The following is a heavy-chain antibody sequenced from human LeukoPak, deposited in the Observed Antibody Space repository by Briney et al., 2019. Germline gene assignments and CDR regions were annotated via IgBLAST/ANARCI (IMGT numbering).Heavy chain of an antibody. D-gene: IGHD3-10*01. CDR2: IKQDGSEK. V-gene: IGHV3-7*01. CDR1: GFTFSSYW. J-gene: IGHJ4*02. CDR3: ARDSPLWTMVRGVIDY. Sequence: GGSLRLSCAASGFTFSSYWMSWVRQAPGKGLEWVANIKQDGSEKYYVDSVKGRFTISRDNAKNSLYLQMNSLRAEDTAVYYCARDSPLWTMVRGVIDYWGQGTLVTVSS.